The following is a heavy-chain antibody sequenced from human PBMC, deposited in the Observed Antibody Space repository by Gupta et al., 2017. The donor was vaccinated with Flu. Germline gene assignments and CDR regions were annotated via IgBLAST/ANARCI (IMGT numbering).Heavy chain of an antibody. CDR2: IDQDGSEK. CDR3: ASGGFYSSSSYYYFGEDV. J-gene: IGHJ6*02. D-gene: IGHD6-6*01. Sequence: GKGLEWVANIDQDGSEKYYVDAVTGRFTISRDNAKNSLYLQMSSLRAEDTAVYYCASGGFYSSSSYYYFGEDVWGQGTTVIVSS. V-gene: IGHV3-7*01.